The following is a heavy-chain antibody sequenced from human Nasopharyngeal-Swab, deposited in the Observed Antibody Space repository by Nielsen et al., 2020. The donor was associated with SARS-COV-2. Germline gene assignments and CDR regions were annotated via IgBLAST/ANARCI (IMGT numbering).Heavy chain of an antibody. CDR3: AKDRDTIFSFGDY. CDR1: GFTFSSYG. D-gene: IGHD3-9*01. J-gene: IGHJ4*02. V-gene: IGHV3-30*18. Sequence: GESLKISCAASGFTFSSYGMHWVRQAPGKGLEWVAVISYDGSNKYHADSVKGRFTISRDNSKNTLYLQMNSLRAEDTAVYYCAKDRDTIFSFGDYWGQGTPVTVSS. CDR2: ISYDGSNK.